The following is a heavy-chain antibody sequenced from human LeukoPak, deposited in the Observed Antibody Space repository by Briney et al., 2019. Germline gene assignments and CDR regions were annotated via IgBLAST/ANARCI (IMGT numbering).Heavy chain of an antibody. Sequence: GGSLRLSCEASGFSFSNYAMRWVRQAPGKGLEYVSAITNNGGRTFYVDSVKGRFTISRDNSKNTLYLQMGSLRAEDMAVYYCARGSPRGSGYYYFDSWAQGTLVTVSS. V-gene: IGHV3-64*02. D-gene: IGHD3-22*01. J-gene: IGHJ4*02. CDR3: ARGSPRGSGYYYFDS. CDR2: ITNNGGRT. CDR1: GFSFSNYA.